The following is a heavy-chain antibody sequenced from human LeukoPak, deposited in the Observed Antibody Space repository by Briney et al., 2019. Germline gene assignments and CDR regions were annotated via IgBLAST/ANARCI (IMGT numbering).Heavy chain of an antibody. CDR2: IYYSGST. D-gene: IGHD6-19*01. Sequence: SETLSLTCTVSGGSISSYYWSWIRQPPGKGLEWIGYIYYSGSTYYNPSLKSRVTISVDTSKNQFSLKLSSVTAADTAVYNCARGNGSGWYNYFDYWGQGTLVTVSS. CDR3: ARGNGSGWYNYFDY. CDR1: GGSISSYY. V-gene: IGHV4-59*08. J-gene: IGHJ4*02.